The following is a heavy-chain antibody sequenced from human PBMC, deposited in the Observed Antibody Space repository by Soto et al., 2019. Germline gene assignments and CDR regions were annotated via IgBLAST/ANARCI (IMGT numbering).Heavy chain of an antibody. CDR3: ASDHIVVVTFDP. Sequence: QVQLQQWGAGLLKPSETLSLTCAVYGGSFSGYYWSWIRQPPGKGLEWIGEINHSGSTNYNPSLKRRVTISXXXXXXXXXXXXSXVTAADTAVYYCASDHIVVVTFDPWGQGTLVTVSS. D-gene: IGHD2-2*01. J-gene: IGHJ5*02. CDR1: GGSFSGYY. CDR2: INHSGST. V-gene: IGHV4-34*01.